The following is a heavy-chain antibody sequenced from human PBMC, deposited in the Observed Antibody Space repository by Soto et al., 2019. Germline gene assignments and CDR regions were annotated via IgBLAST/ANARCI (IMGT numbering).Heavy chain of an antibody. CDR1: GFTFSSYS. CDR2: VSFDSNYI. J-gene: IGHJ4*02. D-gene: IGHD6-13*01. CDR3: AREGGWQLYFDY. Sequence: GGSLRLSCAASGFTFSSYSMNWVRQAPGKGLEWVSLVSFDSNYIYYADSVKGRFTISRDNAKNSVYLQMNSLRAEDTAVYYCAREGGWQLYFDYWGQGALVTVSS. V-gene: IGHV3-21*01.